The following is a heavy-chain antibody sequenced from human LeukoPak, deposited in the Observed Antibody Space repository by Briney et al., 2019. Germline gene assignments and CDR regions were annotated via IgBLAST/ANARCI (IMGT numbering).Heavy chain of an antibody. Sequence: GGSLRLSCAASGFTFSTYAMTWVRQAPGKGLEWVSSISISEGSTSYADSVRGRFTISRDNSKNTLYLQMNSLRSEDTAVYYCARGRFLGLRRNYYYMDVWGKGTTVTVSS. CDR3: ARGRFLGLRRNYYYMDV. CDR2: ISISEGST. J-gene: IGHJ6*03. V-gene: IGHV3-23*01. CDR1: GFTFSTYA. D-gene: IGHD5-12*01.